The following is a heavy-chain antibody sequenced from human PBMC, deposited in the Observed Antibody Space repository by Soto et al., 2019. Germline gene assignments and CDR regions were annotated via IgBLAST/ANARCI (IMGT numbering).Heavy chain of an antibody. CDR3: ARVPTP. J-gene: IGHJ5*02. Sequence: QLQLQESGSGLVKPSQTLSLTCAVSGGSISSGGYSWSWIRQPPGKGLEWIGYIYHSGSTYYNSSPXSXXPTSVDRSKNQFSLKLSSVTAADTAVYYCARVPTPWGQGTLVTVSS. V-gene: IGHV4-30-2*01. CDR1: GGSISSGGYS. CDR2: IYHSGST. D-gene: IGHD2-2*01.